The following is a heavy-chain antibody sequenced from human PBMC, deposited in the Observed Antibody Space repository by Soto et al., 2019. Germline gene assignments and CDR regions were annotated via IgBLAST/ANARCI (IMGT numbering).Heavy chain of an antibody. CDR3: ARTYRSSPLFDY. V-gene: IGHV4-30-2*01. D-gene: IGHD6-6*01. J-gene: IGHJ4*02. CDR2: IYHSGST. CDR1: GGSISSGGYS. Sequence: SETLSLTCAVSGGSISSGGYSWSWIRQPPGKGLEWIGYIYHSGSTYYNPSLKSRVTISVDRSKNQFSLKLSSVTAADTAVYYCARTYRSSPLFDYWGQGTLVTVSS.